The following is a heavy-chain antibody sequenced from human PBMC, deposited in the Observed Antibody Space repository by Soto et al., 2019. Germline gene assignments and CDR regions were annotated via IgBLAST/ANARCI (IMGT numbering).Heavy chain of an antibody. Sequence: QVQLQESGPGLVKPSETLSLTCTVSGDSISSYYWSWIRQPPGKGLEWIGYIYYSGNTNYNPSLKSRVTISVDTSKNQFSLKLSSVTAADTAVYYCARYRRGDIVATSFVYYYGMDVWGQGTTVTVSS. J-gene: IGHJ6*02. D-gene: IGHD5-12*01. V-gene: IGHV4-59*01. CDR3: ARYRRGDIVATSFVYYYGMDV. CDR1: GDSISSYY. CDR2: IYYSGNT.